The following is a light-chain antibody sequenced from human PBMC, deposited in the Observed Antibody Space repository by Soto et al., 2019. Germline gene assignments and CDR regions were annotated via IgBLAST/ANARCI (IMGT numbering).Light chain of an antibody. CDR1: SSNIGAGYD. Sequence: QSVLTQPPSVSGAPGQRVTLSCIGSSSNIGAGYDVHWYQQLPGTAPKLLIYANNNRLSGVPDRFSGSNSGTSASLAITGLQAEDEADYYCQSYDSSLGGSYVFGTGTKVTVL. CDR3: QSYDSSLGGSYV. V-gene: IGLV1-40*01. J-gene: IGLJ1*01. CDR2: ANN.